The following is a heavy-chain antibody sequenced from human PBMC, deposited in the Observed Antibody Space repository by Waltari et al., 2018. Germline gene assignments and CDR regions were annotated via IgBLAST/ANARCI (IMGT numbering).Heavy chain of an antibody. CDR1: GFSFSSYE. CDR2: ISDGDKSI. Sequence: ELQLVASGGGLVQPGGSLRISCVASGFSFSSYELNWVRQAPGKGLEWMSYISDGDKSISYAESVKGRFTVSRENAKNALHLQMNNLRAEDTATYYCVRDGLGSGWTRVDVWGQGTTVTVSS. V-gene: IGHV3-48*03. D-gene: IGHD2-15*01. J-gene: IGHJ6*02. CDR3: VRDGLGSGWTRVDV.